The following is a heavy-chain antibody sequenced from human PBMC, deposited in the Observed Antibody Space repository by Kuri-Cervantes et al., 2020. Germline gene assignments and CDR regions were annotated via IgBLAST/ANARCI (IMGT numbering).Heavy chain of an antibody. J-gene: IGHJ6*02. CDR3: ARARMVRGGIVCYYVMDF. V-gene: IGHV4-30-4*01. CDR2: NYYSGST. Sequence: SGTLSLPCTVSGVSISSGDFYWSWIRQPPGKDLGWIRYNYYSGSTNYNPSLKSQVTISVDTSKNQFSLKLSSVTAADTAVYYCARARMVRGGIVCYYVMDFWGQGTTVTVSS. D-gene: IGHD3-10*01. CDR1: GVSISSGDFY.